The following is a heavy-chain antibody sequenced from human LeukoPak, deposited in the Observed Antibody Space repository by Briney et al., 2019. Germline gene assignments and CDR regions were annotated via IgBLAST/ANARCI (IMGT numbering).Heavy chain of an antibody. J-gene: IGHJ4*02. D-gene: IGHD6-13*01. CDR1: GSSLSTSGMR. V-gene: IGHV2-70*04. CDR3: VRSGYSSPFDY. CDR2: IDGDDNK. Sequence: SGPMLVNPTQTLTLTCTFSGSSLSTSGMRVSWIRQPPGKALEWLARIDGDDNKLYSASQKTRLTISKDTSENQVVLTMTNMDPVDTATYFCVRSGYSSPFDYWGQGTLVTVSS.